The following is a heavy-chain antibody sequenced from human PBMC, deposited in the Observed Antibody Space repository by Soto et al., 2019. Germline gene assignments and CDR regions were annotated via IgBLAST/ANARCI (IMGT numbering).Heavy chain of an antibody. V-gene: IGHV1-8*02. CDR1: GGTFSTSS. D-gene: IGHD3-22*01. J-gene: IGHJ5*02. CDR2: MNPNSGNT. CDR3: ARQRSSVIRRSRWFDP. Sequence: ASEKVSCKASGGTFSTSSINWVRQATGQGLEWMGWMNPNSGNTGYAQKFQGRVTMTRNTSISTAYMELSSLRSEDTAVYYCARQRSSVIRRSRWFDPWGQGTLVTVSS.